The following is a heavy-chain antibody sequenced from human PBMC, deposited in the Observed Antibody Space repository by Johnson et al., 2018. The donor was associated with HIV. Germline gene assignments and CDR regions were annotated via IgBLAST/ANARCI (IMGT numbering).Heavy chain of an antibody. J-gene: IGHJ3*02. Sequence: QVPLVESGGGVVQPGRSLRLSCAASGFTFSSYAMHWVRQAPDKGLEWVSVIYSGGSTYNADSVKGRFTISRDNSKNTLYLQMNSLRAEDTAVYYCARVSIWSGYPDAFDIWGQGTMVTVSS. CDR1: GFTFSSYA. CDR2: IYSGGST. CDR3: ARVSIWSGYPDAFDI. V-gene: IGHV3-NL1*01. D-gene: IGHD3-3*01.